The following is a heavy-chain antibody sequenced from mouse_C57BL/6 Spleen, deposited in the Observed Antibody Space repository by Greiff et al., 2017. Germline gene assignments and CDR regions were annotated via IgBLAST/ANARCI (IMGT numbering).Heavy chain of an antibody. Sequence: VQLQQSAAELARPGASVKMSCKASGYTFTSYTMHWVKQRPGQGLEWIGYINPSSGYTKYNQKFKDKATLTADKSSSTAYMQLSSLTSEDSAVYYCARVLSLYYAMDYWGQGTSVTVSS. CDR3: ARVLSLYYAMDY. J-gene: IGHJ4*01. D-gene: IGHD6-2*01. V-gene: IGHV1-4*01. CDR2: INPSSGYT. CDR1: GYTFTSYT.